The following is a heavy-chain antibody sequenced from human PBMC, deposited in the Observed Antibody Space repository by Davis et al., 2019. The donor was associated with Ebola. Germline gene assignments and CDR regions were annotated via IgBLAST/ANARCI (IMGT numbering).Heavy chain of an antibody. V-gene: IGHV3-21*01. CDR3: MRWSLYSGHDCDL. CDR2: ITGSGLYI. J-gene: IGHJ5*02. CDR1: GFPFSGYS. D-gene: IGHD1-26*01. Sequence: GESLKISCAASGFPFSGYSMNWVRQAPGKGLEWVASITGSGLYIYYADALRGRFTISRDNAKNSLYLQMNSLRAEDTAVYYCMRWSLYSGHDCDLWGQGTLVTVS.